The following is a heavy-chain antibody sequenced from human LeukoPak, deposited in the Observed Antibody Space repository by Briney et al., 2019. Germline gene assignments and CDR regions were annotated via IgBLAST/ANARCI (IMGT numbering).Heavy chain of an antibody. CDR3: ARDLAPSQAYYYDSSGPGY. D-gene: IGHD3-22*01. Sequence: GGSLRLSCAASKFTFSDYYMSWIRQAPGKGLEWVAYISSSGGTTYYADSVKGRFTISRDNAKNSLYLQMNSLRAEDTAVYYCARDLAPSQAYYYDSSGPGYWGQGTLVTVSS. V-gene: IGHV3-11*04. CDR2: ISSSGGTT. CDR1: KFTFSDYY. J-gene: IGHJ4*02.